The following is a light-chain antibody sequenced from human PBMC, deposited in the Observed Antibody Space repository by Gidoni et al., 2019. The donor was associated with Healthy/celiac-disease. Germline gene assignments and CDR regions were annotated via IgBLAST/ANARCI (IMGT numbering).Light chain of an antibody. V-gene: IGKV3-11*01. CDR3: QQRSNWPT. CDR1: QRVRSY. CDR2: DAS. J-gene: IGKJ4*01. Sequence: EIVLTQSPATLSLSPGERATLSCRASQRVRSYLAWYQQKPGQAPRLLIYDASNRATGIPSRFSGSGSGTDFTLTIISLEPEDFAVYYCQQRSNWPTFGGGTKVEIK.